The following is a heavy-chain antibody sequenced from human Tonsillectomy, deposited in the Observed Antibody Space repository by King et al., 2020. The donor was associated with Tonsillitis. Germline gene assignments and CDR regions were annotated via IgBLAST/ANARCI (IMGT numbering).Heavy chain of an antibody. D-gene: IGHD6-19*01. CDR3: ARHLYNSGWTIHI. CDR2: IYHSGNT. CDR1: CGSISSYY. V-gene: IGHV4-59*08. Sequence: MQLQESGPGLVKPSETLSLTCTVSCGSISSYYWSWIRQPPGKGLEWIGYIYHSGNTYYNPSLKSRVTMSVDKSKNQFSLNLSSVTAADTAVYYCARHLYNSGWTIHIWGQGTVVTVSS. J-gene: IGHJ3*02.